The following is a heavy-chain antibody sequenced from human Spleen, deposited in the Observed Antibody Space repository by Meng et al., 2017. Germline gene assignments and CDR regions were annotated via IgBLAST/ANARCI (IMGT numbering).Heavy chain of an antibody. CDR2: ISVSGGNT. CDR3: ATKTTELDN. CDR1: GFTFGDYA. D-gene: IGHD1-1*01. J-gene: IGHJ4*02. Sequence: GESLKISCPASGFTFGDYAMSWFRQAPGKGLEWVSLISVSGGNTYYADSVKGWFTIYRDNFKNTLDLQMNSLRGEDTAVYYCATKTTELDNWGQGTQVTVSS. V-gene: IGHV3-23*01.